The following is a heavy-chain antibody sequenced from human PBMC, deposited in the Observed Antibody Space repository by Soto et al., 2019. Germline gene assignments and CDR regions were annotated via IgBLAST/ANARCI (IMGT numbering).Heavy chain of an antibody. Sequence: SETLSLTCAVYGGSFSGYYWSWIRQPPGKGLEWIGEINHSGSTNYNPSLKSRVTISVDTSKNQFSLKLSSVAAADTAVYYCARGFKPVVVVAASPLRAFDIWGQGTMVTVSS. J-gene: IGHJ3*02. D-gene: IGHD2-15*01. CDR2: INHSGST. CDR3: ARGFKPVVVVAASPLRAFDI. V-gene: IGHV4-34*01. CDR1: GGSFSGYY.